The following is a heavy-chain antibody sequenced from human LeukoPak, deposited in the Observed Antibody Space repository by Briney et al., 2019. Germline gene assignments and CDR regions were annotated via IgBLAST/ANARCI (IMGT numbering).Heavy chain of an antibody. Sequence: GGSLRLSCAASGFTFSNAWMSWVRQAPGKGLEWVGRIKSRVSGGTTDYAAPVKGRFTISRDDSKNTLHLQMDSLRTEDTAVYYCTSDLPGGYSNYFDDWGQGTLVTVSS. D-gene: IGHD4-23*01. CDR1: GFTFSNAW. J-gene: IGHJ4*02. CDR2: IKSRVSGGTT. V-gene: IGHV3-15*01. CDR3: TSDLPGGYSNYFDD.